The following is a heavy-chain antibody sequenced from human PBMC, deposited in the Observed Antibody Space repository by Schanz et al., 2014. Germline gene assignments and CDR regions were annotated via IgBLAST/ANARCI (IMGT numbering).Heavy chain of an antibody. V-gene: IGHV3-23*01. CDR1: GFTVNNYA. D-gene: IGHD6-19*01. Sequence: EVQLLESGGRLVQPGGSLRLSCTVYGFTVNNYAMNWVRQAPGRGLEWVSGITRQGTTYYGDFVRGRCSISRDLSSNTLYLQMNSLRADDSAIYYCAKDHPSSGWPAFDVWGQGTQVTVSS. CDR3: AKDHPSSGWPAFDV. CDR2: ITRQGTT. J-gene: IGHJ4*02.